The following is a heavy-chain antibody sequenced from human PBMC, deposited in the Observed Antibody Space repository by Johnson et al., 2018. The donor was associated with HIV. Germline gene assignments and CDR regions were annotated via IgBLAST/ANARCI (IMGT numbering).Heavy chain of an antibody. CDR2: IWYDGSKR. CDR1: GFTFSSYG. V-gene: IGHV3-30*19. J-gene: IGHJ3*02. D-gene: IGHD4-23*01. Sequence: QVQLVESGGGVVQPGRSLRLSCAASGFTFSSYGMHWVRQAPGKGLEWVAVIWYDGSKRYYADSVRGRFTISRENSKNTLYLQVNGLRVEDTAVFYCASGEDYGGNYGALDIWGQGTMVTVSS. CDR3: ASGEDYGGNYGALDI.